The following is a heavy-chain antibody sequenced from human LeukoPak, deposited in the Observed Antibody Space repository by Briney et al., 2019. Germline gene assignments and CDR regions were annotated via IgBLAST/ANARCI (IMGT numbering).Heavy chain of an antibody. D-gene: IGHD6-13*01. J-gene: IGHJ4*02. CDR1: GFTFSSYG. CDR2: IRNDGSNK. V-gene: IGHV3-30*02. Sequence: GGSLRISCAASGFTFSSYGMHWVRQAPGKGLEWVAFIRNDGSNKYYADSVKGRFTISRDNSKNTLSLQMNSLRAEDTAVYYCAREPDRIAAAGRRYFDYWGQGTLVTVSS. CDR3: AREPDRIAAAGRRYFDY.